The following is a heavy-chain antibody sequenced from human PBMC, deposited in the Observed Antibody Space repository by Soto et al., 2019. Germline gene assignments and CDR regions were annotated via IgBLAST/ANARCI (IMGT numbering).Heavy chain of an antibody. CDR3: AGATTTVTIDY. D-gene: IGHD4-17*01. Sequence: TLSLTCTVSGGSISSGDYYWSWIRQPPGKGLEWIGYIYYSGSTYYNPSLKSRVTISVDTSKNQFSLKLSSVTAADTAVYYWAGATTTVTIDYWGQGTQVTVSS. CDR1: GGSISSGDYY. J-gene: IGHJ4*02. CDR2: IYYSGST. V-gene: IGHV4-30-4*01.